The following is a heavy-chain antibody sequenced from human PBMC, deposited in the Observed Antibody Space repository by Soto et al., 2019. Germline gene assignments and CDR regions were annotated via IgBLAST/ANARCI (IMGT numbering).Heavy chain of an antibody. CDR1: GGSISSGDYY. V-gene: IGHV4-30-4*01. CDR3: ARPPPVVTDA. J-gene: IGHJ4*03. CDR2: IYYSGST. D-gene: IGHD2-15*01. Sequence: QVQLQESGPGLVKPSQTLSLTCTVSGGSISSGDYYWSWIRQPPGKGLEWIGYIYYSGSTYYNPSLKGRFTISVDPSRNHFSLKLSSVTAADTPVYYCARPPPVVTDAGGQGPPVTVPP.